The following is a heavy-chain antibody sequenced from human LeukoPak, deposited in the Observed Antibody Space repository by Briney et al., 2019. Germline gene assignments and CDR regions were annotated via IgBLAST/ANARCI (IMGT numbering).Heavy chain of an antibody. Sequence: PSETLSLTCTVSDGSISSSSDSWGWIRQPPGKGVEWIGSIHYTGTTYYNPSLKSRVTISVDASKNQFSLRLSFVSAADTAVYYCARRARGSPAAAGTVYFQHWGQGTLVTVSS. J-gene: IGHJ1*01. D-gene: IGHD6-13*01. V-gene: IGHV4-39*07. CDR3: ARRARGSPAAAGTVYFQH. CDR1: DGSISSSSDS. CDR2: IHYTGTT.